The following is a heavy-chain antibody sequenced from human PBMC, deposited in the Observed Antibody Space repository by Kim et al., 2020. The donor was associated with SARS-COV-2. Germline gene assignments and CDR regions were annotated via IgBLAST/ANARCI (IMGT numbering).Heavy chain of an antibody. J-gene: IGHJ4*02. D-gene: IGHD2-15*01. CDR3: AGYPGCSGGSCYRGAFDY. Sequence: KGRFTISRDNAKNSLYLQMNSLRAEDTAVYYCAGYPGCSGGSCYRGAFDYWGQGTLVTVSS. V-gene: IGHV3-11*03.